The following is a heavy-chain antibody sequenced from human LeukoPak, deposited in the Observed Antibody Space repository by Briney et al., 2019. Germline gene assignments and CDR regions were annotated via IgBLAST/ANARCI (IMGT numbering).Heavy chain of an antibody. CDR3: ARDCSTSCYAAEDFDY. V-gene: IGHV3-30*02. CDR1: GFTFSSYG. CDR2: IRYDGSNK. D-gene: IGHD2-2*01. Sequence: PGGSLRRSCAAPGFTFSSYGMHWVRQAPGKGLEWVAFIRYDGSNKYYADSVKGRFTISRDNSTNTLYLQMNSLRAEDTAVYYCARDCSTSCYAAEDFDYWGQGTLVTVSS. J-gene: IGHJ4*02.